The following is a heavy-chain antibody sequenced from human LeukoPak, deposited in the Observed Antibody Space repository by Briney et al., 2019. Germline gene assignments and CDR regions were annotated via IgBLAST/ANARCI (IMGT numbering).Heavy chain of an antibody. CDR2: IYYSGST. CDR3: ARVRPNYDFWSGYYLYYYYDMDV. J-gene: IGHJ6*02. D-gene: IGHD3-3*01. CDR1: GGSISSYY. V-gene: IGHV4-59*01. Sequence: SETLSLTCTVSGGSISSYYWSWIRQPPGKGLEWIGYIYYSGSTNYNPSLKSRVTISVDTSKNQFSLKLSSVTAADTAVYYCARVRPNYDFWSGYYLYYYYDMDVWGQGTTVTVSS.